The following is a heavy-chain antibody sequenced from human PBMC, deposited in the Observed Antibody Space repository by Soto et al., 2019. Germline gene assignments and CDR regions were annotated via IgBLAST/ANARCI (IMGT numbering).Heavy chain of an antibody. CDR2: IDSSSSNK. CDR3: AALGPDILSFYGMDV. D-gene: IGHD3-9*01. J-gene: IGHJ6*02. V-gene: IGHV3-48*01. CDR1: GFPFDSYI. Sequence: GGSLRLSCAAAGFPFDSYIMNWVRQAPGKGLEWVSYIDSSSSNKHYADSVKGRFTISRDNSKNTLYLQMNSLRAEDTAVYYCAALGPDILSFYGMDVWGQGTTVTV.